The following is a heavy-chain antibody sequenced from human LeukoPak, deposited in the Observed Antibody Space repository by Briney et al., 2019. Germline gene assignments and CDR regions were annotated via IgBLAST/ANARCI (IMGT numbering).Heavy chain of an antibody. V-gene: IGHV1-2*02. CDR2: INPKSGGT. CDR3: AGGHRYGFLSGDHYYYYMDV. CDR1: GYTFTGYY. Sequence: ASVKVSCKASGYTFTGYYMYWVRQAPGQGLDWMGWINPKSGGTNYAQKFQGRVTMTRDTSISTAYMELRRLRSDDTAVYYCAGGHRYGFLSGDHYYYYMDVWGKGTSVTISS. J-gene: IGHJ6*03. D-gene: IGHD5-18*01.